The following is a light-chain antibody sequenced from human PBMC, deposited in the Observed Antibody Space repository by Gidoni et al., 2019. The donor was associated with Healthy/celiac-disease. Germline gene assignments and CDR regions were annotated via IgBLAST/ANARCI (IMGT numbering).Light chain of an antibody. CDR2: LGS. J-gene: IGKJ1*01. V-gene: IGKV2-28*01. CDR3: MQALQTPWT. CDR1: QSLLHSNGYNY. Sequence: IVLTQSPLPLPVTPGEPASISCRSSQSLLHSNGYNYWDWYLQKPGQSPQLLIYLGSNRASGVPDRFSGSGSGTDFTLKISRVEAEDVGVYYCMQALQTPWTFGQGTKVEIK.